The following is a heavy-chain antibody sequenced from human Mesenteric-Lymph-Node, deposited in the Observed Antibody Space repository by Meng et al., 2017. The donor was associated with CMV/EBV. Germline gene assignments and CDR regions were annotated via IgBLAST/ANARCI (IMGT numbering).Heavy chain of an antibody. V-gene: IGHV4-59*12. Sequence: SETLSLTCTVSGGSISSYYWSWIRQPPGKGLEWIGYIYYSGSTNYNPSLKSRVTISVDKSKNQFSLKLSSVTAADTAVYYCARLNIVVVPAATYYYYGMDVWGQGTTVTVSS. CDR2: IYYSGST. CDR3: ARLNIVVVPAATYYYYGMDV. J-gene: IGHJ6*02. D-gene: IGHD2-2*01. CDR1: GGSISSYY.